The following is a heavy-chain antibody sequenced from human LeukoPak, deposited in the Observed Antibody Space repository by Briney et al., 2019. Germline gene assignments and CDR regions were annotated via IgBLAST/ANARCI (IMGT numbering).Heavy chain of an antibody. CDR3: ARGGCSSTSCYYYYGMDV. CDR1: GGSISSGGYS. Sequence: SQTPSLTCAVSGGSISSGGYSWSWIRQPPGKGLEWIGYIYHSGSTYYNPSLKSRVTISVDRSKNQFSLKLSSVTAADTAVYYCARGGCSSTSCYYYYGMDVWGQGTTVTVSS. CDR2: IYHSGST. J-gene: IGHJ6*02. D-gene: IGHD2-2*01. V-gene: IGHV4-30-2*01.